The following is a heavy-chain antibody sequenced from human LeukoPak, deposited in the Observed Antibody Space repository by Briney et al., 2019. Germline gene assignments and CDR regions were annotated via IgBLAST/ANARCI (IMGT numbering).Heavy chain of an antibody. J-gene: IGHJ4*02. CDR3: ARGEWSSSPFDF. CDR1: GFTFSSYE. V-gene: IGHV3-48*03. Sequence: GGSLRLSCAASGFTFSSYEMNWVRQAPGKGLEWVSYISSSGSTIYYADSVKGRFTVSRDNARKSLYLQMNSLRAEDTAVYYCARGEWSSSPFDFWGQGTLVTVSS. CDR2: ISSSGSTI. D-gene: IGHD6-6*01.